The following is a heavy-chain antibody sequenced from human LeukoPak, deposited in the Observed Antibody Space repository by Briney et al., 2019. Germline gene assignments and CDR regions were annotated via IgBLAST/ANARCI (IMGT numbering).Heavy chain of an antibody. CDR3: ARDNGFEYYGSGLFNWFDP. CDR2: IIPILSTA. V-gene: IGHV1-69*10. Sequence: ASVKVSCKASGGTFSSYAIGWVRQAPGQGLEWMGGIIPILSTATYAQKFQGRVTITADKSTSTAYMELSSLRSEDTAIYYCARDNGFEYYGSGLFNWFDPWGQGTLLTVSS. CDR1: GGTFSSYA. J-gene: IGHJ5*02. D-gene: IGHD3-10*01.